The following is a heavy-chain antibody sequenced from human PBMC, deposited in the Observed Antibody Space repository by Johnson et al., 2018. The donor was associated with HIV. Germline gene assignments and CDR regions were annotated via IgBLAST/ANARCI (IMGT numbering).Heavy chain of an antibody. CDR1: GFTFSSYA. CDR3: AREGGALDAFDI. J-gene: IGHJ3*02. D-gene: IGHD1-26*01. V-gene: IGHV3-30-3*01. CDR2: ISYDGSNK. Sequence: QVQLVESGGGLVQPGRSLRLSCAASGFTFSSYAMHWVRQAPGKGLEWVAVISYDGSNKYYADSVKGRFTISRDNSKNTLYLQMNSLRAEDTAVYYCAREGGALDAFDIWGQGTMVTVSS.